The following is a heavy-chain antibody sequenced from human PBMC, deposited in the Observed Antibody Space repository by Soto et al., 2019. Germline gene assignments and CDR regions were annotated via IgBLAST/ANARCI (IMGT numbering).Heavy chain of an antibody. CDR3: AGGTGTTWGVFEY. CDR1: GGTFSSKG. CDR2: IIPIFDTA. D-gene: IGHD1-1*01. J-gene: IGHJ4*02. V-gene: IGHV1-69*01. Sequence: QVQLVQSGTEMKKPGSSVKVSCKASGGTFSSKGISWVRQSPGQGLEWMGAIIPIFDTANYAQKFQGRLTITADESTATAYKELSRLRAEGTAVYYGAGGTGTTWGVFEYWGQGTLVTVSS.